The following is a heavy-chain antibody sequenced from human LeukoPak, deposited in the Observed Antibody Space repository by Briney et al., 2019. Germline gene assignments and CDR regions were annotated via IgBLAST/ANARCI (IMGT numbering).Heavy chain of an antibody. CDR2: IYTSGST. CDR1: GGSISSYY. V-gene: IGHV4-4*07. J-gene: IGHJ6*03. CDR3: ARGGDYYDSSGYRYYYYYMDV. Sequence: PSETLSLTCTVSGGSISSYYWSWIRQPAGKGLEWIGRIYTSGSTNYNPSLKSRVTMSVDTSKNQFSPKLSSVTAADTAVYYCARGGDYYDSSGYRYYYYYMDVWGKGTTVTVSS. D-gene: IGHD3-22*01.